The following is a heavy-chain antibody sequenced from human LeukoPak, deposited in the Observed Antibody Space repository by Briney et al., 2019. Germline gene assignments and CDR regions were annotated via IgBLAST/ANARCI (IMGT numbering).Heavy chain of an antibody. Sequence: ASVKVSCKASGYAFTRYYIHWVRQAPGQGLEWMGIINPSGGGTSNAQKFQGRVTMTTDTSTSTAYMEPRSLRSDDTAVYYCARSGTAYCSGGSCYGSKFDPWGQGTLVTVSS. CDR1: GYAFTRYY. CDR2: INPSGGGT. D-gene: IGHD2-15*01. CDR3: ARSGTAYCSGGSCYGSKFDP. J-gene: IGHJ5*02. V-gene: IGHV1-46*01.